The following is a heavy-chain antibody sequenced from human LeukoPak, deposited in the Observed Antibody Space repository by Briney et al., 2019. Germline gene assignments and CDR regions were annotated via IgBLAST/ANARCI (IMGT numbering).Heavy chain of an antibody. J-gene: IGHJ4*02. V-gene: IGHV3-11*01. Sequence: GGSLRLSCAASGFTFSDYYMSWIRQAPGKGLEWVSYISSSGSTIYYADSVKGRFTISRDNAKNSLYLQMNSLRAEDTAVYYCARDLVVTAMRPYYFDYWGQGTLVTVSS. CDR3: ARDLVVTAMRPYYFDY. D-gene: IGHD2-21*02. CDR2: ISSSGSTI. CDR1: GFTFSDYY.